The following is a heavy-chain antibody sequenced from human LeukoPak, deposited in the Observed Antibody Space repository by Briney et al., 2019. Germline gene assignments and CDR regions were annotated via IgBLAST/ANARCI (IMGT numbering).Heavy chain of an antibody. V-gene: IGHV1-8*01. CDR1: GYTFTSYD. CDR3: ARASYDILTITPSLGWFDP. Sequence: ASVKVSCKASGYTFTSYDINWVRQATGQGLEWMGWMNPNSGNTGYAQKFQGRVTITADESTSTAYMELSSLRSEDTAVYYCARASYDILTITPSLGWFDPWGQGTLVTVSS. CDR2: MNPNSGNT. J-gene: IGHJ5*02. D-gene: IGHD3-9*01.